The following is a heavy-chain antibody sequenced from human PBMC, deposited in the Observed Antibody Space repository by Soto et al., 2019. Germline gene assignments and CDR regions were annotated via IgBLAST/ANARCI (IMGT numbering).Heavy chain of an antibody. CDR3: ARDRGSYYDSSGYYEFDY. J-gene: IGHJ4*02. D-gene: IGHD3-22*01. CDR2: ISYDGSNK. V-gene: IGHV3-30-3*01. Sequence: VGSLRLSCAASGFTFSSYAMHWVRQAPGKGLEWVAVISYDGSNKYYADSVKGRFTISRDNSKNTLYLQMNSLRAEDTAVYYCARDRGSYYDSSGYYEFDYWGQGTLVTVSS. CDR1: GFTFSSYA.